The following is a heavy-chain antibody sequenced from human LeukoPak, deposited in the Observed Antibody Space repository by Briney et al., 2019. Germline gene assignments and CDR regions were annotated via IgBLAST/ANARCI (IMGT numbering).Heavy chain of an antibody. CDR2: IYTSGST. D-gene: IGHD3-22*01. J-gene: IGHJ4*02. CDR1: GGSISSYY. Sequence: PSETLSLTCTVSGGSISSYYWSWIRQPAGKGLEWIGRIYTSGSTNYNPSLKSRVTMSVDTSKNQFSLKLSSVTAADTAVYYCAKPGGGLYYYDSSGFVDYWGQGTLVTVSS. CDR3: AKPGGGLYYYDSSGFVDY. V-gene: IGHV4-4*07.